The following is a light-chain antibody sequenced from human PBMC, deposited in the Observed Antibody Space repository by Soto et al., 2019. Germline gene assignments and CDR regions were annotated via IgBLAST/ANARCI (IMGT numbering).Light chain of an antibody. J-gene: IGKJ1*01. CDR1: QSIGSS. V-gene: IGKV1-5*01. Sequence: DIQMTQSPSTLSASVGHRVTITCRASQSIGSSLAWYQQKPGKAPKLLIFDASSLERGVPSRFSGSGSGTAFTLTIRSLQPDDFSTYYCQQYNGYSRTFGQGTK. CDR3: QQYNGYSRT. CDR2: DAS.